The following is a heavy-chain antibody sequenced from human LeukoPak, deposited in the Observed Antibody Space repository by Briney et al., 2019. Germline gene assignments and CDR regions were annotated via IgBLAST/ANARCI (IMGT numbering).Heavy chain of an antibody. Sequence: GGSLRLSCAASGFTFSSYAMSWVRQAPGKGLEWVSGISGSGGYTYYADSVKGRFTISRDNSKNTLYLQMNSLRAEDTAIYYCAKVGGSGSYRNYYFHYWGQGTLVTVSP. CDR1: GFTFSSYA. V-gene: IGHV3-23*01. J-gene: IGHJ4*02. CDR3: AKVGGSGSYRNYYFHY. CDR2: ISGSGGYT. D-gene: IGHD3-10*01.